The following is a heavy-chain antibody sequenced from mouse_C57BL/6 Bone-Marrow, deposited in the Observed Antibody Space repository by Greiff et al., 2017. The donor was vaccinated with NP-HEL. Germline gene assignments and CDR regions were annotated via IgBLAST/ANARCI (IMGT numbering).Heavy chain of an antibody. CDR2: IYPGDGDT. J-gene: IGHJ3*01. V-gene: IGHV1-82*01. Sequence: QVHVKQSGPELVKPGASVKISCKASGYAFSSSWMNWVKQRPGKGLEWIGRIYPGDGDTNYNGKFKGKATLTADKSSSTAYMQLSSLTSEDSAVYFCARERGWFWFAYWGQGTLVTVSA. D-gene: IGHD2-3*01. CDR1: GYAFSSSW. CDR3: ARERGWFWFAY.